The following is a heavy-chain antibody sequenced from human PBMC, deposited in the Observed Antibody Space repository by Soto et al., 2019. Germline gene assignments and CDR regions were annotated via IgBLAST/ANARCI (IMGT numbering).Heavy chain of an antibody. J-gene: IGHJ4*02. D-gene: IGHD6-13*01. CDR3: ARDIAAAGSY. CDR2: IIPIFGTA. V-gene: IGHV1-69*01. Sequence: QVQLVQSGDEVKKPGSSVKVSCKAAGGTFSSYASSWVRQAPGQGLEWMGGIIPIFGTANYAQKFQGRVTLTADESTSTAYMELSRMRSEDPAVYYCARDIAAAGSYWGQGTLVTVSS. CDR1: GGTFSSYA.